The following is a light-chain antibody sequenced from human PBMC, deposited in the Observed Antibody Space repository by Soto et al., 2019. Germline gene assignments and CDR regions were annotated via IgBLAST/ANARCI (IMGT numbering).Light chain of an antibody. CDR1: SSDVGGYNY. CDR2: DVS. Sequence: QSALTQPASVSGSPGQSITISCTGTSSDVGGYNYVSWYQQHPGKAPKLMIYDVSNRPSGVSNRFSGSKSVNTASLTISGLQAEDEADYYCSSYTSSSLYVFGTGTKVTVL. CDR3: SSYTSSSLYV. J-gene: IGLJ1*01. V-gene: IGLV2-14*01.